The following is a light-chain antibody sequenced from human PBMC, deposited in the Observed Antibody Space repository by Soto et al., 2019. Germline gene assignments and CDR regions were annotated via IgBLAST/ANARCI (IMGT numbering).Light chain of an antibody. J-gene: IGKJ2*01. CDR2: GAS. V-gene: IGKV1-6*01. CDR3: LQDYNYPYT. CDR1: QGIRND. Sequence: AIQMTQSPSSLSASVGDRVTITCRASQGIRNDLGWYQQKPGKAPKFLIYGASSLQSGVPSRFSGSGSGTDFTLIINSLQPEDFATYYCLQDYNYPYTFGQGTKLEIK.